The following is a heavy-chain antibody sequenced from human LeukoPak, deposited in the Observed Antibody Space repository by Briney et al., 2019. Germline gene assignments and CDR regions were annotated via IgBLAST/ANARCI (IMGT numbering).Heavy chain of an antibody. D-gene: IGHD6-13*01. V-gene: IGHV4-38-2*02. CDR2: LFHSGST. CDR3: AIGTIAAAGYDAFHV. CDR1: NYSIRSAYY. Sequence: SETLSLTCTVSNYSIRSAYYWGWVRQSPGKRLEWIGSLFHSGSTYYNPSLQSRVTILVDSSKNQFSLHLTSVAAADTAVYYCAIGTIAAAGYDAFHVWGQGTMVTVSS. J-gene: IGHJ3*01.